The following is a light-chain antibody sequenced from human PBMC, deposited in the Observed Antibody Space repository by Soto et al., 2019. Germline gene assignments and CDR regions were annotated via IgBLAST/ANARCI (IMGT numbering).Light chain of an antibody. Sequence: DIQMTQSPSTLSASVGDRVTITCRASQSISRYLAWYQKKPGEAPKLLIYDASSLQSGVSSRFSASGSGTEFSLPISSLQPDDLATYYCQHYNSLSSFGPGTKVEIK. J-gene: IGKJ3*01. CDR3: QHYNSLSS. CDR2: DAS. V-gene: IGKV1-5*01. CDR1: QSISRY.